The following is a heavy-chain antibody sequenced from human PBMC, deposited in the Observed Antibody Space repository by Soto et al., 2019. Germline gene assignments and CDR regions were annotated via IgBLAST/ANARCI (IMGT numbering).Heavy chain of an antibody. CDR2: IYPTEST. J-gene: IGHJ3*02. D-gene: IGHD1-20*01. CDR1: GGSIKSGDYS. Sequence: SETLSLTCSVSGGSIKSGDYSWNWIRQPPGKGLEWIGYIYPTESTYYNPSLSRVTISLDTSQNQFSLKMTSVTAADTAVYYCARGYNGAFHIWGQGIMVTVSS. CDR3: ARGYNGAFHI. V-gene: IGHV4-30-2*01.